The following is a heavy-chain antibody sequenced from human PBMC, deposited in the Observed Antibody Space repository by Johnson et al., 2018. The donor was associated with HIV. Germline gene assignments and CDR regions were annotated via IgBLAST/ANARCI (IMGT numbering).Heavy chain of an antibody. V-gene: IGHV3-15*01. CDR2: IKRETEGGTR. CDR1: GFIFSHAW. Sequence: VQLVESGGGLVKPGGSLTLSCAASGFIFSHAWMSWVRQAPGKGLEWVGRIKRETEGGTRDYAAPVKGRFTISRDDSKNTLYLQMNSLKIDDTAVYYCARGSGGIVGAQDIWGQGTMVTVSS. J-gene: IGHJ3*02. D-gene: IGHD1-26*01. CDR3: ARGSGGIVGAQDI.